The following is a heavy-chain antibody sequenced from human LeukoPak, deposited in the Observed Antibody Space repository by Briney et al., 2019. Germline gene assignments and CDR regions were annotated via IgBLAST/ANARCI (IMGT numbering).Heavy chain of an antibody. CDR1: GFTFSSYA. CDR2: ISGSGGST. CDR3: AKSQLLWFGEDFDY. D-gene: IGHD3-10*01. V-gene: IGHV3-23*01. Sequence: PGGSLRLSCAASGFTFSSYAMSWVRQAPGKGLEWVSAISGSGGSTYYADSVKGRFTISRDNSKNTLYLQMNSLRAEDTAVYYYAKSQLLWFGEDFDYWGQGTLVTVSS. J-gene: IGHJ4*02.